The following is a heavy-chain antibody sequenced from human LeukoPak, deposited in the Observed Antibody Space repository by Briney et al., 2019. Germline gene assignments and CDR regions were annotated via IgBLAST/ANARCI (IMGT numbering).Heavy chain of an antibody. Sequence: ASVKVSCKASGNTFTGYYMHWVRQAPGQGLEWMGRINPNSGGTNYAQKFQGRVTMTRDTSISTAYMELSRLRSDDTAVYYCARGGYSGSYYRFDYWGQGNLVTVSS. CDR3: ARGGYSGSYYRFDY. CDR1: GNTFTGYY. J-gene: IGHJ4*02. V-gene: IGHV1-2*06. D-gene: IGHD1-26*01. CDR2: INPNSGGT.